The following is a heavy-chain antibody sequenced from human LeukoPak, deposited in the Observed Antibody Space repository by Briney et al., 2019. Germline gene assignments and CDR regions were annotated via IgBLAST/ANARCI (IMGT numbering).Heavy chain of an antibody. D-gene: IGHD1-7*01. CDR2: MNPNSGNT. J-gene: IGHJ6*03. Sequence: GASVKVSCKASGYTFTSYDINWVRQAPGQGLEWMGWMNPNSGNTGYAQKFQGRVTITRNTSISTAYMELSSLRSEDTAVYYCARRAWNYVRYYYYMDVWGKGTTVTVSS. CDR1: GYTFTSYD. CDR3: ARRAWNYVRYYYYMDV. V-gene: IGHV1-8*03.